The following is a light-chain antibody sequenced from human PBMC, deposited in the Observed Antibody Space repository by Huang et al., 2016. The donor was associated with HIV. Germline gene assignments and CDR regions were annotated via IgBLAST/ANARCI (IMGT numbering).Light chain of an antibody. Sequence: DIQMTQSPSTLSASVGDRVTITCRASQSISSWLAWYQYKPGKAPKLMIYKASSLESGVPSRCSCSGSGTEFTLTISSLQPDDFATYYCQQYNSYGTFGQGTKLEIK. CDR3: QQYNSYGT. CDR1: QSISSW. V-gene: IGKV1-5*03. J-gene: IGKJ2*02. CDR2: KAS.